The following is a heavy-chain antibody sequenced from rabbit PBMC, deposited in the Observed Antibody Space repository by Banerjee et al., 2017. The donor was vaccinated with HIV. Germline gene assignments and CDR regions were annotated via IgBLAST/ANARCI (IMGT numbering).Heavy chain of an antibody. CDR2: IYAGSSGST. CDR3: ARGGL. V-gene: IGHV1S40*01. CDR1: GFSFSSSYY. Sequence: QSLEESGGDLVKPGASLTLTCTASGFSFSSSYYMCWVRQAPGKGLEWIACIYAGSSGSTYYASWAKGRFTISKTSSTTVALQMTNLTAADTATYFCARGGLWGPGTLVTVS. J-gene: IGHJ4*01.